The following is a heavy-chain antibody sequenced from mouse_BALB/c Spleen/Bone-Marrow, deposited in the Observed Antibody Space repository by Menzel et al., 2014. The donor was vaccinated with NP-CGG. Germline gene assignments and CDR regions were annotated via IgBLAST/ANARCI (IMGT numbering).Heavy chain of an antibody. Sequence: QVQLQQPGAELVRPGTSVKVSCKASGYAFTNYLIDWVKQRPGQGLEWIGVINPGSGGTNYNEKFKGKATLTADKSSSTAYMQLSSLTSDDSAVYFCARWDYAMDYWGQGTSVTVSS. J-gene: IGHJ4*01. V-gene: IGHV1-54*01. CDR3: ARWDYAMDY. CDR2: INPGSGGT. CDR1: GYAFTNYL.